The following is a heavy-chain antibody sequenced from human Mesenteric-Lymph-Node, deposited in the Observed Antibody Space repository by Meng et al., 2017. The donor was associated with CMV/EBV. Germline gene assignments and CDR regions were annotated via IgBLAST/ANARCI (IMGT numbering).Heavy chain of an antibody. CDR3: AREHTGAAGNFYHDY. J-gene: IGHJ4*02. CDR1: GLTVSSNY. D-gene: IGHD7-27*01. Sequence: GGSLRLSCGASGLTVSSNYMSWVRQVPGKGLEWVAGIYRGGSTYHADSVKGRFTISRDNVQNTLHLQMDTLRGDDTAVYYCAREHTGAAGNFYHDYWGQGTLVTVSS. V-gene: IGHV3-66*02. CDR2: IYRGGST.